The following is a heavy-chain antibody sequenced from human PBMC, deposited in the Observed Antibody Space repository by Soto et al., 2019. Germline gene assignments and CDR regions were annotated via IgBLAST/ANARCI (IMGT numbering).Heavy chain of an antibody. Sequence: PGGSLRLSCAASGFTFSSYEMNSVRQAPGKGLEWVSYISSSGSTIYYADSVKGRFTISRDNAKNSLYLQMNSLRAEDTAVYYCASRYSSSSGGAGFDPWGQGTLVTVSS. CDR2: ISSSGSTI. V-gene: IGHV3-48*03. CDR1: GFTFSSYE. CDR3: ASRYSSSSGGAGFDP. J-gene: IGHJ5*02. D-gene: IGHD6-6*01.